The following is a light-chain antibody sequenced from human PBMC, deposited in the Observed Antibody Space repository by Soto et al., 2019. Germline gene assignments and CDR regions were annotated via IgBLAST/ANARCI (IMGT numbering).Light chain of an antibody. CDR1: NIGSKS. Sequence: VLTQPPSVSVAPGKTARITCGGNNIGSKSVHWYQQKPGQAPVLVIYYDSDRPSGIPERFSGSNSGNTATLTISRVEAGDEADYYCQVWDSSSDHHVFGGGTKLTVL. J-gene: IGLJ2*01. CDR2: YDS. CDR3: QVWDSSSDHHV. V-gene: IGLV3-21*04.